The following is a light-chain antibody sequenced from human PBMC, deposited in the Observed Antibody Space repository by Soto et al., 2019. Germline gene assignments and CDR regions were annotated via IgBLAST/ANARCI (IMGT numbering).Light chain of an antibody. CDR3: QQYKSWPIT. V-gene: IGKV3D-15*01. CDR2: GIS. Sequence: EIEMTQSPSTLSASPGDTATITCRASRSVETNLDWYQQKPGKAPRRLIYGISTWGPGATSGFSGSGSGTEFTLTISNLQSEDFAIYYCQQYKSWPITFGQGTRLEIK. J-gene: IGKJ5*01. CDR1: RSVETN.